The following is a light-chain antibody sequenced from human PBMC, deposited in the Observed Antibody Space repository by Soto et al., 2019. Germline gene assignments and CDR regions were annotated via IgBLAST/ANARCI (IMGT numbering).Light chain of an antibody. CDR3: QQSYSTPWT. V-gene: IGKV1-39*01. Sequence: DIQMTQSPSSLSASVGDRVTITCRASQSISSYLYWYQQKPGKAPKLLIYAASSLQSGVPSRFSGGGSGTDFTHTISSLQPEDFATYYCQQSYSTPWTFGQGTKVEIK. CDR2: AAS. J-gene: IGKJ1*01. CDR1: QSISSY.